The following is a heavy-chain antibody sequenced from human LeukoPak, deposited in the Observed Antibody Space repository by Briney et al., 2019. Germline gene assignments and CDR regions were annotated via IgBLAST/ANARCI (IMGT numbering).Heavy chain of an antibody. J-gene: IGHJ6*02. V-gene: IGHV5-51*01. CDR3: VSQIEDRDYGMDV. CDR1: GYSFTSYW. D-gene: IGHD2-15*01. Sequence: LGESLKISCKGSGYSFTSYWIGWVRQMPGKGLEWMGIIYPGDSDTRYSPSFQGQVTISADKSISTAYLQWSSLKASDTAMYYCVSQIEDRDYGMDVWGQGTTVTVSS. CDR2: IYPGDSDT.